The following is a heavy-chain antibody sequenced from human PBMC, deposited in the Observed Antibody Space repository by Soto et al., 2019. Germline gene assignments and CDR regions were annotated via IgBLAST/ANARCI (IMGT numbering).Heavy chain of an antibody. J-gene: IGHJ6*02. Sequence: GGSLRLSCAASGFTFSSYAMSWVRQAPGKGLEWVSAISGSGGSTYYADSVKGRFTISRDNSKNTLYLQMNSLRAEDTAVYYCAKVVTLYYYYGMDVWGQGTTVTVSS. CDR2: ISGSGGST. V-gene: IGHV3-23*01. CDR1: GFTFSSYA. CDR3: AKVVTLYYYYGMDV. D-gene: IGHD5-18*01.